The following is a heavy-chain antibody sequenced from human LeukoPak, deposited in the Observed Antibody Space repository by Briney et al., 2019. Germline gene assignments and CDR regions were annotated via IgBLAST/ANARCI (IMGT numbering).Heavy chain of an antibody. D-gene: IGHD6-13*01. V-gene: IGHV4-39*01. CDR3: ARQPAAAATVYWFDP. CDR1: GGSISSSSHT. CDR2: IYYSGST. Sequence: WETLSLTCTVSGGSISSSSHTWGWIRQPPGKGLEWIGSIYYSGSTYYNPSLKSRVTISVDTSKNQFSLKLSSVTAADTAVYYCARQPAAAATVYWFDPWGQGTLVTVSS. J-gene: IGHJ5*02.